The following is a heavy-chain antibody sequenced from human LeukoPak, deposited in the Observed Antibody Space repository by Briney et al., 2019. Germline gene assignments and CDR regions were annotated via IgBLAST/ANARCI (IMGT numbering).Heavy chain of an antibody. CDR1: GGSISSYC. J-gene: IGHJ4*02. V-gene: IGHV4-4*07. CDR2: IYSSGST. Sequence: SETLSLTCTVSGGSISSYCWSWIRQPAGKGLEWIGRIYSSGSTNYNPSLKSRVTMSVDTSKNQFSLKLSSVTAADTAVYYCARDRPRGSGNYYSFDYWGQGTLVTVSS. CDR3: ARDRPRGSGNYYSFDY. D-gene: IGHD3-10*01.